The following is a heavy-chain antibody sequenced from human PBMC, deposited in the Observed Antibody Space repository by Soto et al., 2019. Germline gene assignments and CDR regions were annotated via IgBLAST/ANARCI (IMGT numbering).Heavy chain of an antibody. V-gene: IGHV3-74*01. J-gene: IGHJ3*02. CDR2: INSDGSST. Sequence: GGSLRLSCAASGFTFSSYWMHWVRQAPGKGLVWVSRINSDGSSTGYADSVKGRFTISRDNVKNTLYLQMNSLRAEDTAVYYCARVYSLNCSGGSCYAFDIWGQGTMVTVSS. CDR3: ARVYSLNCSGGSCYAFDI. CDR1: GFTFSSYW. D-gene: IGHD2-15*01.